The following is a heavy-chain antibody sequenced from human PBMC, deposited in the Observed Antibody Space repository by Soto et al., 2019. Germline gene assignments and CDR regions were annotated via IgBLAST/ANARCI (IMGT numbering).Heavy chain of an antibody. Sequence: PSETLSLTSTVSGGSISSSSYYWGWIRQPPGKGLEWIGSIYYSGSTYYNPSLKSRVTISVDTSKNQFSLKLSSVTAADTAVYYCARHTADYGDYLHWFDPWGQGTLVTVSS. CDR1: GGSISSSSYY. CDR3: ARHTADYGDYLHWFDP. D-gene: IGHD4-17*01. CDR2: IYYSGST. V-gene: IGHV4-39*01. J-gene: IGHJ5*02.